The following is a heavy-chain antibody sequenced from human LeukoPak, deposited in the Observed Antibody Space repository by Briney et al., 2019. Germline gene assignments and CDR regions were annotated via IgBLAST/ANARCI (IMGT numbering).Heavy chain of an antibody. CDR3: AKAPVLRFLEWLSDDAFDI. CDR2: INSDGSST. V-gene: IGHV3-74*01. J-gene: IGHJ3*02. Sequence: GGSLRLSCAASGFTFSSYWMHWVRQAPGKGLVWVSRINSDGSSTSYADSVKGRFTISRDNSKNTLYLQMNSLRAEDTAVYYCAKAPVLRFLEWLSDDAFDIWGQGTMVTFSS. CDR1: GFTFSSYW. D-gene: IGHD3-3*01.